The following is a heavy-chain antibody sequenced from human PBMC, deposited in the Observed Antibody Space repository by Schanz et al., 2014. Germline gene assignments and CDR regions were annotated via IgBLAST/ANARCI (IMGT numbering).Heavy chain of an antibody. J-gene: IGHJ4*02. CDR1: GFTFTDHA. CDR3: ARDPQSSSWFDY. D-gene: IGHD6-13*01. Sequence: EVQLVESGGGLVQPGGSLRLTCLTSGFTFTDHAMSWVRQAPGKGLEWVSSISSSGGHIYYADSVKGRFTISRDNAKNSLYLQMNSLRHEDTALYYCARDPQSSSWFDYWGQGTLVTVSS. CDR2: ISSSGGHI. V-gene: IGHV3-21*02.